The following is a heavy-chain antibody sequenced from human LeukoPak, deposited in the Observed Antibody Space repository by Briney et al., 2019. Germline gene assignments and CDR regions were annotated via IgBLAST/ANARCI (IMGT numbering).Heavy chain of an antibody. V-gene: IGHV3-21*01. Sequence: GGSLRLSCAASGFTFSSYSMNWVRQAPGKGLEWVSYISSSSSYIYYADSVKGRFTISRDNAKNSLYLQMNSLRAEDTAVYYCARESRGWFDPWGQGTLVTVSS. J-gene: IGHJ5*02. CDR3: ARESRGWFDP. D-gene: IGHD5-24*01. CDR1: GFTFSSYS. CDR2: ISSSSSYI.